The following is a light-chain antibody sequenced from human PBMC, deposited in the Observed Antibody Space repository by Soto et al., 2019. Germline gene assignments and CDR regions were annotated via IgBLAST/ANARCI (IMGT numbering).Light chain of an antibody. CDR3: QQFSSYPLT. J-gene: IGKJ4*01. CDR2: RAS. Sequence: EIVLTQSPGTLSLSPGERATLSCRASQSVSSNYLAWYQQKPGQAPKVLIYRASSRATGIPDRFSGSGSGTDFTLTISRLEPEDFAVYYCQQFSSYPLTFGGGTKVDIK. CDR1: QSVSSNY. V-gene: IGKV3-20*01.